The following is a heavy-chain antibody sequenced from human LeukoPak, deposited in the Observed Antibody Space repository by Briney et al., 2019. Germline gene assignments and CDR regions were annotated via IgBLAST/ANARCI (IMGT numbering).Heavy chain of an antibody. V-gene: IGHV3-23*01. J-gene: IGHJ4*02. CDR1: GFTFSSYA. CDR3: AKGIRRLWVTDY. CDR2: ISGSGGST. D-gene: IGHD2-21*01. Sequence: PGGSLRLSCAASGFTFSSYAMSWVRQAPGKGLEWVSAISGSGGSTYYADSVKGRFTISRDNSKNTLYLQMNSPRAEDTAVYYCAKGIRRLWVTDYWGQGTLVTVSS.